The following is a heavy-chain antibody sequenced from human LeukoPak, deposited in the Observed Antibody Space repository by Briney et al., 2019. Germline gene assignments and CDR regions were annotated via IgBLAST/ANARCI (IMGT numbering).Heavy chain of an antibody. V-gene: IGHV1-69*01. CDR2: IIPIFGTA. D-gene: IGHD2-2*01. J-gene: IGHJ4*02. CDR1: GGTFSSYA. CDR3: AKARRWGIVVVPAYLHY. Sequence: SVKVSCKASGGTFSSYAISWVRQAPRQGLEWMGGIIPIFGTANYAQKFQGRVTITADESTSTAYMELSSLRAEDTAVYYCAKARRWGIVVVPAYLHYWGQGTLVTVSS.